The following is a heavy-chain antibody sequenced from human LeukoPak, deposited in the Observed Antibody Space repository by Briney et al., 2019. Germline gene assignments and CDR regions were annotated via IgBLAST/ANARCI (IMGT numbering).Heavy chain of an antibody. CDR2: INPSGGST. J-gene: IGHJ4*02. Sequence: ASVKVSCKASGYTFTSYYMHWVRQAPGQGLEWMGIINPSGGSTSYAQKFRGRVTITSDRSVSTAYMELSSLRSEDTAVYYCALKGTYYYGSGSYSNWGQGTLVTVSS. D-gene: IGHD3-10*01. V-gene: IGHV1-46*01. CDR3: ALKGTYYYGSGSYSN. CDR1: GYTFTSYY.